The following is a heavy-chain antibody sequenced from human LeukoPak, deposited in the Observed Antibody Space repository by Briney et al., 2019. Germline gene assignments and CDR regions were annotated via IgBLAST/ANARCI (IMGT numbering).Heavy chain of an antibody. CDR2: INPNTGGT. CDR3: ADVIPFVGFDP. Sequence: ASVKVSCRASGYKFIDYYIQWVRQAPGQGLEWMGWINPNTGGTSYAQNFQGRVTMTRDTSITTAYMELSSLSSDDTAFYYCADVIPFVGFDPWGQGTLVTVSS. CDR1: GYKFIDYY. J-gene: IGHJ5*02. D-gene: IGHD3-16*02. V-gene: IGHV1-2*02.